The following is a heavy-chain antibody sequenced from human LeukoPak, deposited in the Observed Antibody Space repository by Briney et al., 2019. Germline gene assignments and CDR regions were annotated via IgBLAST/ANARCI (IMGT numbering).Heavy chain of an antibody. J-gene: IGHJ4*02. CDR1: GFTFSSYS. D-gene: IGHD6-19*01. CDR3: ARDAGSCGWSVDY. V-gene: IGHV3-21*01. CDR2: ISSSSSYI. Sequence: PGGSLRLSCAASGFTFSSYSMNWVRQAPGKGLEWVSSISSSSSYIYYADSVKGRFTISRDNAKNSLYLQMNSLRAEDTAVYYCARDAGSCGWSVDYWGQGTLVTVSS.